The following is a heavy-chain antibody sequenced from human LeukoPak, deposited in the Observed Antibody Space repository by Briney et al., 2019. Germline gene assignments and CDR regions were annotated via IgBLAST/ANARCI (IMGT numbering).Heavy chain of an antibody. V-gene: IGHV3-30*04. CDR1: GFTFGNYA. D-gene: IGHD3-3*01. CDR2: ISHDGSNK. J-gene: IGHJ5*02. Sequence: GRSLRLSCAASGFTFGNYAMHWVRQAPGKGLEWVAFISHDGSNKFYADSVKGRFTISRDNSKNTLYLQMNSLRAEDTALYYCANPGGDFWSGYYIYWFDPWGQGTLVTVSS. CDR3: ANPGGDFWSGYYIYWFDP.